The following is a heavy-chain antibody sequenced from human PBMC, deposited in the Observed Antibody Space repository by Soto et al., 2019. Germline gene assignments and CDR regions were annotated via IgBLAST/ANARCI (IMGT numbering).Heavy chain of an antibody. CDR3: ASLGEYYDSSGYYRTINWFDP. Sequence: QLQLQESGPGLVKPSETLSLTCTVSGGSISSSTYYWGWIRQPPGKGLEWIGSIYYSGSTYYNPSLKSRVTMSVDTSRNQFALKLSSVTAADTAVYYCASLGEYYDSSGYYRTINWFDPWGQGTLVTVSS. D-gene: IGHD3-22*01. V-gene: IGHV4-39*01. J-gene: IGHJ5*02. CDR1: GGSISSSTYY. CDR2: IYYSGST.